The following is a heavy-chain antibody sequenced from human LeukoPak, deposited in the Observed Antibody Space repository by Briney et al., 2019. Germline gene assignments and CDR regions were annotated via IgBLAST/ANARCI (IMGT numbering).Heavy chain of an antibody. CDR1: GFTFSSYA. D-gene: IGHD4-17*01. CDR2: ISGSGVST. J-gene: IGHJ4*02. V-gene: IGHV3-23*01. CDR3: ATDGKGSPAYGDYDY. Sequence: PGGSLRLSCAASGFTFSSYAMGWVRQAPGKGLEWVSVISGSGVSTYYADSVKGRFTISRDNSKNTLHLQMNSLRAEDTAVYYCATDGKGSPAYGDYDYWGRGTLVTVSS.